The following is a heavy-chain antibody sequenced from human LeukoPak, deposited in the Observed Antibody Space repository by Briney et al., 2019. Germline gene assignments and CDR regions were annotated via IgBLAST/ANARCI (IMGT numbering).Heavy chain of an antibody. D-gene: IGHD2-2*01. J-gene: IGHJ4*02. Sequence: GASVKVSCKASGYTFTSHAMNWVRQAPGQGLEWMGWINTNTGNPTYAQAFTGRFVFSLDTSVSTAYLQISSLKAEDTAVYYCARQGPGYCSSTSFYGVGYWGQGTLVTVSS. V-gene: IGHV7-4-1*02. CDR3: ARQGPGYCSSTSFYGVGY. CDR2: INTNTGNP. CDR1: GYTFTSHA.